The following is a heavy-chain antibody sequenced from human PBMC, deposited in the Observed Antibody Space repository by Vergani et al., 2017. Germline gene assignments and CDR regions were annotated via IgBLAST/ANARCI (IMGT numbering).Heavy chain of an antibody. CDR2: INHSGST. CDR3: ARGMGTIFGVVRGYYFDY. Sequence: QVQLQQWGAGLLKPSETLSLTCAVYGRSFSGYYWSWIRQPPGKGLEWIGEINHSGSTNYNPSLKSRVTISVDTSKNQFSLKLSSVTAADTAVYYCARGMGTIFGVVRGYYFDYWGQGTLVTVSS. CDR1: GRSFSGYY. J-gene: IGHJ4*02. V-gene: IGHV4-34*01. D-gene: IGHD3-3*01.